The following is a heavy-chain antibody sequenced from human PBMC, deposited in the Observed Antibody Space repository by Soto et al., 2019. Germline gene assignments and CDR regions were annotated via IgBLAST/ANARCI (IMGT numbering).Heavy chain of an antibody. D-gene: IGHD6-19*01. CDR2: IWYDGSNK. Sequence: VSYEGSEVNLGSSGGRRVHKATGKGLEWVAVIWYDGSNKYYADSVKGRFTISRDNAKNTLYLQMNSLRADVSSLYYYAVAVAGLPALGYWCHGTPVTVFS. J-gene: IGHJ4*01. CDR1: EVNLGSSG. CDR3: AVAVAGLPALGY. V-gene: IGHV3-33*03.